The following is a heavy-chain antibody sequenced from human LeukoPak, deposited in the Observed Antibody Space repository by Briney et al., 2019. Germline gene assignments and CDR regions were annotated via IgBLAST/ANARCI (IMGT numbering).Heavy chain of an antibody. Sequence: PSETLSLTCAVYGGSSSGYYWSWIRQPPGKGLEWIGEINHSGSTNYNPSLKSRVTISVDTSKNQFSLKLSSVTAADTAVYYCARGSKRYCTNGVCSYGMDVWGQGTTVTVSS. J-gene: IGHJ6*02. D-gene: IGHD2-8*01. V-gene: IGHV4-34*01. CDR3: ARGSKRYCTNGVCSYGMDV. CDR2: INHSGST. CDR1: GGSSSGYY.